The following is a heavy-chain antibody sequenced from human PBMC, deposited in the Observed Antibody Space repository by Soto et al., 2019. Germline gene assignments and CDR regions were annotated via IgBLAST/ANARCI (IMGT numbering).Heavy chain of an antibody. V-gene: IGHV4-39*01. CDR1: GDSVSTNSYS. Sequence: SETLSLTCTVSGDSVSTNSYSWGWIRQSPGKGLEWIGTIYSSENSYYNPSLLSRVTISVDTSKNECSLRLSPVTAADTAVYYCAFTNRKNYYCYYGMDVWGQGNTVTVSS. CDR2: IYSSENS. D-gene: IGHD2-8*01. CDR3: AFTNRKNYYCYYGMDV. J-gene: IGHJ6*02.